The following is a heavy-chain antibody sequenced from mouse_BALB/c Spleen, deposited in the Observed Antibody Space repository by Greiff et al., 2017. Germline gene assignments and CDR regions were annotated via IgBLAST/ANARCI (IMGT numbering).Heavy chain of an antibody. J-gene: IGHJ4*01. CDR3: ARVGGYGSSYIYYSAMDY. D-gene: IGHD1-1*01. CDR2: IYPGDGDT. CDR1: GYTFTSYW. Sequence: QVQLQQSGAELAKPGASVKMSCKASGYTFTSYWMHWVKQRPGQGLEWIGAIYPGDGDTRYTQKFKGKATLTADKSSSTAYMQLSSLASEDSAVYYCARVGGYGSSYIYYSAMDYWGEGTSVTVSS. V-gene: IGHV1-87*01.